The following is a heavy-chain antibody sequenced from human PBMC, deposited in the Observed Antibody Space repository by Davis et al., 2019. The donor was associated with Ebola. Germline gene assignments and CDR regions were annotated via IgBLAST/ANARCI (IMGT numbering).Heavy chain of an antibody. CDR1: GGSISSYY. Sequence: SETLSLTCTVSGGSISSYYWSWIRQPPGKGLEWIGYIYYSGSTNYNPSLKSRVTISVDTSKNPFSLKLSSVTAADTAVYYCARLVYYYGMDVWGQGTTVTVSS. CDR2: IYYSGST. CDR3: ARLVYYYGMDV. J-gene: IGHJ6*02. V-gene: IGHV4-59*08.